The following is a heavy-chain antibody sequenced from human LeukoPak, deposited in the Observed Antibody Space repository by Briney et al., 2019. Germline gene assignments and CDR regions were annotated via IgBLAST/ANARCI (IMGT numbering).Heavy chain of an antibody. CDR1: GGSISGYY. CDR3: ARHRESFSDDAFDI. J-gene: IGHJ3*02. D-gene: IGHD1-26*01. Sequence: SESLSLTCTVSGGSISGYYWSWIRQPPGKGLEWIGYIYYSGNTNYNPSLKSRVTISVDTTKNQFSLKVNSVTAADTAVYYCARHRESFSDDAFDIWGQGTMVSLSS. V-gene: IGHV4-59*08. CDR2: IYYSGNT.